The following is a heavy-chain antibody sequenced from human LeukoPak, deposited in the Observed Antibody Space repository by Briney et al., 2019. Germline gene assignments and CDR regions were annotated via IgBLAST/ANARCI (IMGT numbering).Heavy chain of an antibody. CDR2: IYHSGST. D-gene: IGHD6-13*01. V-gene: IGHV4-38-2*01. Sequence: SETLSLTCAVSGYSISSGYYWGWIRQPPGKGREWIGSIYHSGSTYYNPSLKSRVTISVDTSKNQFSLKLSSVTAADTAVYYCARCERAAQPPFDYWGQGTLVTVSS. J-gene: IGHJ4*02. CDR1: GYSISSGYY. CDR3: ARCERAAQPPFDY.